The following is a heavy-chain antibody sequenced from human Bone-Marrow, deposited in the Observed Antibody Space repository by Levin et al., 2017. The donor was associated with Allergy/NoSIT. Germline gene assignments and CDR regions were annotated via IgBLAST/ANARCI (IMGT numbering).Heavy chain of an antibody. CDR2: IIPIFGTA. V-gene: IGHV1-69*01. Sequence: KISCKASGGTFSSYAISWVRQAPGQGLEWMGGIIPIFGTANYAQKFQGRVTITADESTSTAYMELSSLRSEDTAVYYCARATMVRGDPNWFDPWGQGTLVTVSS. J-gene: IGHJ5*02. CDR3: ARATMVRGDPNWFDP. D-gene: IGHD3-10*01. CDR1: GGTFSSYA.